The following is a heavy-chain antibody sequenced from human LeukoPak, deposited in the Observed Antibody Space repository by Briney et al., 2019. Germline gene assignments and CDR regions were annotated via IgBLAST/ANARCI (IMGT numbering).Heavy chain of an antibody. CDR1: GFTFDDYA. CDR3: ARGQDTVITSRDAFDI. Sequence: GRSLRLSCAASGFTFDDYAMHWVRQAPGKGLEWVSGISWNSGSIGYADSVKGRFTTSRDNAKNSLYLQMNSLRAEDTAVYYCARGQDTVITSRDAFDIWGQGTMVTVSS. J-gene: IGHJ3*02. D-gene: IGHD4-23*01. V-gene: IGHV3-9*01. CDR2: ISWNSGSI.